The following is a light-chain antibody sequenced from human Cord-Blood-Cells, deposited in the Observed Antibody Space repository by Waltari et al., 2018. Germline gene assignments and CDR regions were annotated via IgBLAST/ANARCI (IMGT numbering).Light chain of an antibody. V-gene: IGKV3-11*01. CDR1: QSVSSY. CDR3: QQRSKYT. J-gene: IGKJ2*01. CDR2: DAS. Sequence: IVFTQSPATLSLSPGERATLSCTASQSVSSYLAWYQQKPGQAPRLLIYDASNRATGIPARFSGSGSGTEFTLTISSLEPEDLAVYYCQQRSKYTFGQGTKLEIK.